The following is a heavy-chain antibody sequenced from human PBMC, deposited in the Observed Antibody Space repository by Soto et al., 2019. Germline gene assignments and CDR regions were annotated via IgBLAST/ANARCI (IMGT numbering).Heavy chain of an antibody. D-gene: IGHD3-10*01. Sequence: SGPTMVNRTQTLTLTCNFSGFSFSTSGMCVSWIRQPPGKALEWLALIDWDDDKFYVTSLKTRLTISRDTSKNQVVLTMTNMDPLDTATYYCARNFYDTGNYYARIDYWGPGTLVTVSS. J-gene: IGHJ4*02. V-gene: IGHV2-70*01. CDR1: GFSFSTSGMC. CDR3: ARNFYDTGNYYARIDY. CDR2: IDWDDDK.